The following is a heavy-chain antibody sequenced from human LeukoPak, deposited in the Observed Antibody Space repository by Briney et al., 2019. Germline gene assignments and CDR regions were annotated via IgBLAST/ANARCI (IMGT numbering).Heavy chain of an antibody. CDR1: GDSVSSNSAA. CDR2: TYYRSKWYN. V-gene: IGHV6-1*01. Sequence: SQTLSLTCAISGDSVSSNSAAWNWIRQSPSRGLEWLGRTYYRSKWYNDYAVSVKSRITINPDTSKNQFSLQLNSVTPEDTAVYYCARETRGYCTNGECWTFDYWGQGTLVTVSS. J-gene: IGHJ4*02. D-gene: IGHD2-8*01. CDR3: ARETRGYCTNGECWTFDY.